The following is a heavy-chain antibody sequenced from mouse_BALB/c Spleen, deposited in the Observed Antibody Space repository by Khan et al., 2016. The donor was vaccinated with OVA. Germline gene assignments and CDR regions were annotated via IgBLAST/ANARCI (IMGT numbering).Heavy chain of an antibody. J-gene: IGHJ4*01. CDR3: AKGVWSYYYTLDY. CDR2: IWGGGST. CDR1: GFSLNDYG. Sequence: VKLKESGPGLVAPSQNLSITCTVSGFSLNDYGVSWIRQPPGKGLEWLGVIWGGGSTYYNSALKSRLSITKDNSKSQVFLKMSSLQSDDTAIFYCAKGVWSYYYTLDYWGQGTSVTVSS. V-gene: IGHV2-6-5*01.